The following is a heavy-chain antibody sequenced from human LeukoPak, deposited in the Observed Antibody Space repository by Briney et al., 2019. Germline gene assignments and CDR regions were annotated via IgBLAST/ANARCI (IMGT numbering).Heavy chain of an antibody. Sequence: PSETLSLTCAVSGDSITSSNWWSWVRQPPEKGLEWIGEIYHSGNTNYNPPLKSRVTISLDKSKNQFSLKLKSVTAADTAVYYCARAAALGGHDFWGQGSLVTVSS. CDR2: IYHSGNT. D-gene: IGHD3-16*01. CDR3: ARAAALGGHDF. CDR1: GDSITSSNW. J-gene: IGHJ4*02. V-gene: IGHV4-4*02.